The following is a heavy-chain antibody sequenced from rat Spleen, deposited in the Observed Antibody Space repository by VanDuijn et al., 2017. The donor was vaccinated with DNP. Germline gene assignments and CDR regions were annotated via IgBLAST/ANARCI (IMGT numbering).Heavy chain of an antibody. CDR2: ITTGGSNT. J-gene: IGHJ1*01. CDR1: GFTFSHYG. D-gene: IGHD1-1*01. V-gene: IGHV5S13*01. CDR3: VREDYYSGDWYFDF. Sequence: EVQLVESGGDLVQPGRSLKLSCATSGFTFSHYGMAWVRQAPTKGLEWVASITTGGSNTYYRDSVQGRFTVSRDNAKTTQYLQMDSLRSEDTATYYCVREDYYSGDWYFDFWGPGTMVTVSS.